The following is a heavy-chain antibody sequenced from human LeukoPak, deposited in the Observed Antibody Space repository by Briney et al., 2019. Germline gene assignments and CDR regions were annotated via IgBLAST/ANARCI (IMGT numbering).Heavy chain of an antibody. CDR1: GYTFTGYY. J-gene: IGHJ4*02. Sequence: ASVKVSCKASGYTFTGYYMHWVRQAPGQGLEWMGWINPNSGGTNYAQKFQGRVTMTRDTSISTAYMELSRLRSDDTAVYYCARVSEWELHPIDYWGQGTLVTDSS. V-gene: IGHV1-2*02. CDR3: ARVSEWELHPIDY. D-gene: IGHD1-26*01. CDR2: INPNSGGT.